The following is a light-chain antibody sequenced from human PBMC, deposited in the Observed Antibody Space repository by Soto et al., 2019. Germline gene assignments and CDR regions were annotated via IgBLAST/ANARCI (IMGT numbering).Light chain of an antibody. V-gene: IGLV2-14*01. CDR2: DVT. CDR1: SSDVGGYNS. CDR3: SSFTSSMTNV. Sequence: QSALTQPASVSGSPGQSITISCTGTSSDVGGYNSVSWYQQHPGKAPKLILYDVTDRRSGVSYRFSGSKSGNTASLTISGLQAADEADYFCSSFTSSMTNVFGSGTKVTV. J-gene: IGLJ1*01.